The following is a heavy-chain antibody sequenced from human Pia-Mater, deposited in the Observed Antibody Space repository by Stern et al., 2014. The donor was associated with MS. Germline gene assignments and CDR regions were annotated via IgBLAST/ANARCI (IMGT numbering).Heavy chain of an antibody. Sequence: VQLVESGPGLVKPSETQSLTCTVSGGSISSYYWSWIRQPPGKGLEWIGYIYYSGSTNSNPSLKSRVTISVDTSKNQFSLKLSSVTAADTAVYYCARGKGWFDPWGQGTLVTVSS. J-gene: IGHJ5*02. CDR3: ARGKGWFDP. V-gene: IGHV4-59*01. CDR1: GGSISSYY. CDR2: IYYSGST.